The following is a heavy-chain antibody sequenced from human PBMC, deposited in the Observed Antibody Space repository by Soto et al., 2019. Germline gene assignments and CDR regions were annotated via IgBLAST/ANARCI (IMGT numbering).Heavy chain of an antibody. CDR3: ARRAAAWFDP. V-gene: IGHV4-30-2*01. CDR2: IYHSGST. CDR1: GGSISIGGYS. J-gene: IGHJ5*02. D-gene: IGHD2-15*01. Sequence: SETLSLTCAVSGGSISIGGYSWSWIRQPPGKGLEWIGYIYHSGSTYYNPSLKSRVTISVDRSKNQFSLKLSSVTAADTAVYYCARRAAAWFDPWGQGTLVTVSS.